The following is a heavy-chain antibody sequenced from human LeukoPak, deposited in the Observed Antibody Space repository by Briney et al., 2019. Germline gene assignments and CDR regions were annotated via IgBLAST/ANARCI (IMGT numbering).Heavy chain of an antibody. CDR3: ARYDYGRSGFDY. V-gene: IGHV3-66*01. J-gene: IGHJ4*02. CDR2: IYSGGTT. Sequence: PGGSLRLSCAASGFTVSTNHMSWVRQAPGKGLEWVSVIYSGGTTYYADSVKGRFSISRDNSKNTLDLQMNSLRAEDTAVYYCARYDYGRSGFDYWGQGTLVTVSS. CDR1: GFTVSTNH. D-gene: IGHD5-12*01.